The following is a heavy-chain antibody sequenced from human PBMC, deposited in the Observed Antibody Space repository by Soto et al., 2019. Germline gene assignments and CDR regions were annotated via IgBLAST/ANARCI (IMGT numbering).Heavy chain of an antibody. V-gene: IGHV1-18*01. CDR3: ARGIAVAGTYGMDV. CDR2: ISAYNGNT. D-gene: IGHD6-19*01. Sequence: ASVKVSCKASGYTFTSYGISWVRQAPGQGLEWMGWISAYNGNTNYAQKFQGWVTMTRDTSISTAYMELSRLRSDDTAVYYCARGIAVAGTYGMDVWGQGTTVTVSS. CDR1: GYTFTSYG. J-gene: IGHJ6*02.